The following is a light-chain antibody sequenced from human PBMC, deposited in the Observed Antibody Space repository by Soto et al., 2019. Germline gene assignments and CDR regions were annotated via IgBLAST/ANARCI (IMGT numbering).Light chain of an antibody. CDR1: SSDVGAYNY. Sequence: QSVLTQPASVSGSPGQSITIFCAGTSSDVGAYNYVSWYQQYPGKAPKLMISGVSERPSGVPDRFSGSKSGNTASLTISGLQAEDEADYYCCSYVDTDTWVFGGGTKLTVL. CDR2: GVS. J-gene: IGLJ3*02. CDR3: CSYVDTDTWV. V-gene: IGLV2-11*01.